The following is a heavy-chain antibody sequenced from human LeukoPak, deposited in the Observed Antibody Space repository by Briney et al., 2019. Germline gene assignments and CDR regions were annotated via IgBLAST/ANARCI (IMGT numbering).Heavy chain of an antibody. D-gene: IGHD3-10*01. CDR3: AHRQGGSSGKDTFDI. CDR1: GLPLITKGVG. Sequence: SGPTLVKPTQTLRLTCTFSGLPLITKGVGVGWIRQPSGKALEWLALIYWDDVKRYSPSLSSRLTITKDTSKNQVVLTMTNMDPVDTATYFCAHRQGGSSGKDTFDIWGQGTMVTVSS. J-gene: IGHJ3*02. CDR2: IYWDDVK. V-gene: IGHV2-5*02.